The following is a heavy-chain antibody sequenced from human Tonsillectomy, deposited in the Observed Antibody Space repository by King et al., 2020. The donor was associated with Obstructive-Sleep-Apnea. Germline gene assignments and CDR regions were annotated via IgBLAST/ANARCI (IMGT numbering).Heavy chain of an antibody. V-gene: IGHV3-11*06. CDR1: GFTFGDYY. Sequence: VQLVESGGGLVKPGGSLRLSCAASGFTFGDYYMGWIRQAPGEGLEWVSYISGSSSYTDYADSVKGRFTISRDNAKRSLYLQMNSLRVEDTATYYCARDRGVGASGYDYWGQGTLVTVSS. CDR3: ARDRGVGASGYDY. CDR2: ISGSSSYT. J-gene: IGHJ4*02. D-gene: IGHD3-10*01.